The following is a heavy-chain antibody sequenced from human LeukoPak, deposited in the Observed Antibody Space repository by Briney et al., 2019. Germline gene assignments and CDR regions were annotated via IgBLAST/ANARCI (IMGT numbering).Heavy chain of an antibody. CDR3: AKDRHWLALDD. Sequence: PGRSLRLSCAASGFTFSSYAMHWVRQAPGKGLEWVSGITGGGTTYYADSVKGRVTISRDNSKNTLYLQMNSLRAEDTAVYYCAKDRHWLALDDWGQGTLVTVSS. D-gene: IGHD6-19*01. CDR1: GFTFSSYA. V-gene: IGHV3-23*01. CDR2: ITGGGTT. J-gene: IGHJ4*02.